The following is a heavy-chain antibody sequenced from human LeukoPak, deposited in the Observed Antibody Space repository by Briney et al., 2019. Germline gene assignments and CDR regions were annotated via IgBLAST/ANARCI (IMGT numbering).Heavy chain of an antibody. CDR3: ARSYYDFWSGYPDY. CDR2: ISYDGSNK. D-gene: IGHD3-3*01. V-gene: IGHV3-30*03. Sequence: GGSLRLSCAASGFTFSSYGMHWVRQAPGKGLEWVAVISYDGSNKYYADSVRGRFTISRDNSKNTLYLQMNSLRAEDTAVYYCARSYYDFWSGYPDYRGQGTLVTVSS. CDR1: GFTFSSYG. J-gene: IGHJ4*02.